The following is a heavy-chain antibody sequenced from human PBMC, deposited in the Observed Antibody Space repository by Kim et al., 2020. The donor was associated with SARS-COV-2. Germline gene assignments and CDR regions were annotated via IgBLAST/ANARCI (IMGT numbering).Heavy chain of an antibody. CDR1: GFTFGDYA. J-gene: IGHJ4*02. CDR2: ISSKAYGGTT. Sequence: GGSLRLSCTASGFTFGDYAMSWVRQAPGKGLEWVGFISSKAYGGTTEYAASVKGKFTISRDDSKSIAYLQMNSQKTEDTAVYYCTREQIKLVAAADTDYWGQGTLVTVSS. D-gene: IGHD6-13*01. CDR3: TREQIKLVAAADTDY. V-gene: IGHV3-49*04.